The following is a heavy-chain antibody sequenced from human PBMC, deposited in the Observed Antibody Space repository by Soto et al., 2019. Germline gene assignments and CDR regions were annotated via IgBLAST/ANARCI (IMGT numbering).Heavy chain of an antibody. D-gene: IGHD4-17*01. V-gene: IGHV1-2*04. Sequence: ASVKVSCKASGYTFTGYYMHWVRQAPGQGLEWMGWINPNSGDTNYAQKFQGWVTMTRDTSISTAYMELSRLRSDDTAVYYCARDNTVNYGMDVWGQGTTVTVSS. J-gene: IGHJ6*02. CDR3: ARDNTVNYGMDV. CDR1: GYTFTGYY. CDR2: INPNSGDT.